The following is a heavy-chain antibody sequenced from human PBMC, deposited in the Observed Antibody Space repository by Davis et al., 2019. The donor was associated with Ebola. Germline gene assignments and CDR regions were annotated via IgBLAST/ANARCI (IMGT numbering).Heavy chain of an antibody. CDR2: MKQNGIDT. CDR3: ARGNYNYVGFDN. V-gene: IGHV3-7*01. D-gene: IGHD5-24*01. Sequence: GGSLRLSCVASGFTFNVFSMSWVRRAPGKGLEWVATMKQNGIDTYYVDSVKGRFFISRDNTKNSLYLQMNSLTAEDAALYFCARGNYNYVGFDNWGQGTLVSVSS. CDR1: GFTFNVFS. J-gene: IGHJ4*02.